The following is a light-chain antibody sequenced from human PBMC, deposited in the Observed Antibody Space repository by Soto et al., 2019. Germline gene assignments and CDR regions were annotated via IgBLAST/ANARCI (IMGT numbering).Light chain of an antibody. J-gene: IGKJ1*01. V-gene: IGKV1-5*03. CDR1: QSINSW. CDR3: QQYNAYSWT. CDR2: KAS. Sequence: DIQMTQSPSTLSASVGDRVTITCRASQSINSWLAWYQQKPGKAPKLLIYKASSLESGVPSRFSGSGSGTEFTLTISSLQPDDFATYYCQQYNAYSWTFGPGTKVEIK.